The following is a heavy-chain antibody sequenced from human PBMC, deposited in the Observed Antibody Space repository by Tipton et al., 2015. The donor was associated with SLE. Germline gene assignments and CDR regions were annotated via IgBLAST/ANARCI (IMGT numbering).Heavy chain of an antibody. J-gene: IGHJ5*02. Sequence: GLVKPSETLSLTCAVSGYPIGTDYYWGWIRQPPGKGLEWIGSIYHSGATYYNPSLKSRVTISVDKSKKEFSLKLASVTAADTAVYYCARDPAFPFRRFDPWGQGTLVTVSS. CDR3: ARDPAFPFRRFDP. V-gene: IGHV4-38-2*02. CDR2: IYHSGAT. D-gene: IGHD3-3*02. CDR1: GYPIGTDYY.